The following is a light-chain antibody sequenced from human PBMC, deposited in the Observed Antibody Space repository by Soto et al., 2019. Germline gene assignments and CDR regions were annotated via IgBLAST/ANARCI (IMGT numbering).Light chain of an antibody. Sequence: AIQMTQSPSSLSASVGDRVTITCRASQGIRNELGWYQQRPGEAPKLLIYAASTLESGVPSRFSASGSGTDFTLTISSLRPEDFATYYCLQDSNYPRTFGQGTKVEIK. CDR2: AAS. CDR3: LQDSNYPRT. J-gene: IGKJ1*01. CDR1: QGIRNE. V-gene: IGKV1-6*01.